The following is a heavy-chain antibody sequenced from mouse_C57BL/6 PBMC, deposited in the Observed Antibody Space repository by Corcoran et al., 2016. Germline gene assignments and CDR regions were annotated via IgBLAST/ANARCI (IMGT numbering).Heavy chain of an antibody. Sequence: QVQLKQSGAELVRPGASVKLSCKASGYTFTDYYINWVKQRPGQGLEWIARIYPGSGNTYYNEMFKGKATLTAEKSSSTAYMQLSSLTSEDSAVYFCARVGDSSGYPDYWGQGTTLTVSS. CDR3: ARVGDSSGYPDY. V-gene: IGHV1-76*01. CDR1: GYTFTDYY. D-gene: IGHD3-2*02. J-gene: IGHJ2*01. CDR2: IYPGSGNT.